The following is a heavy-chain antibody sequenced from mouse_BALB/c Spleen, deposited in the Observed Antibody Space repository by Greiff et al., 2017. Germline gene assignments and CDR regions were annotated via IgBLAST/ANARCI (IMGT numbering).Heavy chain of an antibody. D-gene: IGHD1-2*01. CDR1: GYTFTSYW. CDR2: INPSNGRT. Sequence: QVQLQQPGAELVKPGASVKLSCKASGYTFTSYWMHWVKQRPGQGLEWIGEINPSNGRTNYNEKFKSKATLTVDKSSSTAYMQLSSLTSEDSAVYYCARGPHYYGLYWGQGTLVTVSA. V-gene: IGHV1S81*02. CDR3: ARGPHYYGLY. J-gene: IGHJ3*01.